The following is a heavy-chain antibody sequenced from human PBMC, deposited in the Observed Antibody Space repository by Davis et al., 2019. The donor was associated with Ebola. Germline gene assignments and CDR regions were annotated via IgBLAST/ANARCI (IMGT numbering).Heavy chain of an antibody. CDR3: ARTTVMVTAVSAFDI. Sequence: SQTLSLTCAVYGGSFSGYYWTWIRQPPGRGLEWIAEINHSGSTNYNPSLKSRVTISVDTSKNQFSLQLNSVTAADTAVYYCARTTVMVTAVSAFDIWGQGTMVTVS. J-gene: IGHJ3*02. CDR1: GGSFSGYY. V-gene: IGHV4-34*09. D-gene: IGHD2-21*02. CDR2: INHSGST.